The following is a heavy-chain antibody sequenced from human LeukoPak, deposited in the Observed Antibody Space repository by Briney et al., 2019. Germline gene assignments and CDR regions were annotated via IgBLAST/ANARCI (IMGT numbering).Heavy chain of an antibody. J-gene: IGHJ6*02. CDR3: ARWIPYYYGMDV. CDR2: ISSSSSYI. D-gene: IGHD5-12*01. Sequence: GGSLRLSCVGSGFIFSDYFMSWIRQAPGKGLEWVSSISSSSSYIYYADSVKGRFTISRDNAKNSLYLQMNSLRAEDTAVYYCARWIPYYYGMDVWGQGTTVTVSS. CDR1: GFIFSDYF. V-gene: IGHV3-11*06.